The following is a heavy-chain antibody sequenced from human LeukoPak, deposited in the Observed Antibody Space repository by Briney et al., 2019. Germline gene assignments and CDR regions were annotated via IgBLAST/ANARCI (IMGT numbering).Heavy chain of an antibody. CDR2: IRYDGSNK. Sequence: GGSLRLSCAASGFTFSSYGTHWVRQAPGKGLEWVAFIRYDGSNKYYADSVKGRFTISRDNSKNTLYLQMNSLRAEDTAVYYCAKDHRDYYGSGDFDYWGQGTLVTVSS. D-gene: IGHD3-10*01. CDR3: AKDHRDYYGSGDFDY. J-gene: IGHJ4*02. V-gene: IGHV3-30*02. CDR1: GFTFSSYG.